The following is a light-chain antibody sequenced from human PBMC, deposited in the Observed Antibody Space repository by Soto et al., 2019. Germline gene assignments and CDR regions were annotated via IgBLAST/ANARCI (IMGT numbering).Light chain of an antibody. V-gene: IGLV2-14*01. Sequence: QSVLTQPASVSGSPGQSITISCTGTSSDVGGYKYVSWFQQHPGEAPKLMIYEVSNRPSGVSDRFFASKSGNTASLTISGLQAEDEADYYCSSYTTSNTWVFGGGTKLTVL. CDR2: EVS. J-gene: IGLJ3*02. CDR3: SSYTTSNTWV. CDR1: SSDVGGYKY.